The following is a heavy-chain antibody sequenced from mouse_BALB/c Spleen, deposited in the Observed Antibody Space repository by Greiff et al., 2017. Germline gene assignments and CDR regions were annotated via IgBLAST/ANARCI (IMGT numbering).Heavy chain of an antibody. CDR2: ISTYYGNT. Sequence: QVQLQQSGPELVRPEVSVKISCKGSGYTFTDYAMHWVKQSHAKSLEWIGVISTYYGNTNYNQKFKGKATMTVDKSSSTAYMELARLTSEDSAIYYCARADFYAMDYWGQGTSVTVSS. CDR3: ARADFYAMDY. CDR1: GYTFTDYA. V-gene: IGHV1-67*01. J-gene: IGHJ4*01.